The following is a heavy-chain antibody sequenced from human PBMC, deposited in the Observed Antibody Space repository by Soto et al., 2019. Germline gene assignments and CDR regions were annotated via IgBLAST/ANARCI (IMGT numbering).Heavy chain of an antibody. Sequence: GSLRLSCGGSGFTFSDYWMSWVRQAPGKGLEWVANIKEDGSENYYGDSVKGRFTISRDNAKNSLYLQMNSLRAEDTAVYYCAILRGSIFRKPLDYWGQGTLVTVSS. CDR2: IKEDGSEN. V-gene: IGHV3-7*03. D-gene: IGHD3-10*01. J-gene: IGHJ4*02. CDR1: GFTFSDYW. CDR3: AILRGSIFRKPLDY.